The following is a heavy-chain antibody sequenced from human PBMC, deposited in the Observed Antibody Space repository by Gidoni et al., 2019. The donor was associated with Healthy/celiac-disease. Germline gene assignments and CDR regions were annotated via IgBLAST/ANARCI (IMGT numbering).Heavy chain of an antibody. CDR3: ARVSRDSSGYLFDY. Sequence: QVQLVESGGGVVQPGRSLRLSCAASGFTFSSYGMHWVRQAPGKGLEWVAVIWYDGSNKYYADSVKGRFTISRDNSKNTLYLQMNSLRAEDTAVYYCARVSRDSSGYLFDYWGQGTLVTVSS. J-gene: IGHJ4*02. CDR1: GFTFSSYG. CDR2: IWYDGSNK. V-gene: IGHV3-33*01. D-gene: IGHD3-22*01.